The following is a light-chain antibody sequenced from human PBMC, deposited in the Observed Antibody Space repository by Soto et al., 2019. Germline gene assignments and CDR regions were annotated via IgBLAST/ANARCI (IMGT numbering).Light chain of an antibody. Sequence: QSVLTQPASVSGSPGQSITISCSGTSSDIGSYDHVAWYQQFPGKSPKLMIYAVSDRPSGVSDRFSGSKSGITASLTISGLQTEDEADYYCISYTDRQSYLFXTGTNVTVL. CDR2: AVS. CDR1: SSDIGSYDH. J-gene: IGLJ1*01. V-gene: IGLV2-14*03. CDR3: ISYTDRQSYL.